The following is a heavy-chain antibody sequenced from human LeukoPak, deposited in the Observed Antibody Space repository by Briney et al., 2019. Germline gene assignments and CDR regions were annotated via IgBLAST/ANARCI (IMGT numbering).Heavy chain of an antibody. CDR1: GGSVSSDY. J-gene: IGHJ6*02. Sequence: SSETLSLTCTVSGGSVSSDYWSWIRQPPGKGLEWIGYIYHTGNNDYNPSLKSRATISLDTSKNQFSLKLTSVTAADTAVYYCARVDPYYYYYGMDVWGQGTTVTVSS. CDR2: IYHTGNN. CDR3: ARVDPYYYYYGMDV. V-gene: IGHV4-59*02.